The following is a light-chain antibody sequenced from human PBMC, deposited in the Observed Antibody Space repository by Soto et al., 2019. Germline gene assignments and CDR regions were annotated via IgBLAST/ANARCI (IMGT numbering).Light chain of an antibody. Sequence: QSVLTQPASVSGSPGQSITISCTGTSSDVGGYKYVSWHQLHPGKAPKLIIYEVSNRPSGVSNRFSGSKSGNTASLTISGLQAEDEADYYCSSYSRSTDYVFGTGTKLTVL. CDR1: SSDVGGYKY. CDR2: EVS. V-gene: IGLV2-14*01. CDR3: SSYSRSTDYV. J-gene: IGLJ1*01.